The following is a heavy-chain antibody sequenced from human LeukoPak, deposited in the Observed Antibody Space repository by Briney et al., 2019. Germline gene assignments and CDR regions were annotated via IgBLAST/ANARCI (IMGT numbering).Heavy chain of an antibody. CDR3: AKGVGATYPYYFDY. CDR2: ISWDGDTT. Sequence: GGSLRLSCAASGFKFDDYGMHWVRQAPGKGLEWVSLISWDGDTTYYADSVKGRFTISRDNSKNSLDLQMNSLRAEDTALYYCAKGVGATYPYYFDYWGQGTLVTVTS. CDR1: GFKFDDYG. V-gene: IGHV3-43D*03. J-gene: IGHJ4*02. D-gene: IGHD1-26*01.